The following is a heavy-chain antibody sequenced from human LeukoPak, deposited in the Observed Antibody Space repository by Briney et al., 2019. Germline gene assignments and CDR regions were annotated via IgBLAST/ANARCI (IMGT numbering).Heavy chain of an antibody. CDR1: GGSISSRSYY. CDR2: IYYSGST. D-gene: IGHD4-17*01. CDR3: ARGRGMTTIDY. Sequence: SETLSLTCTVSGGSISSRSYYWGWIRQPPGKGLEWIGSIYYSGSTYYNPSLKSRVTISVDTSKNQFSLKLSSVTAADTAVYYCARGRGMTTIDYWGQGTLVTVSS. V-gene: IGHV4-39*01. J-gene: IGHJ4*02.